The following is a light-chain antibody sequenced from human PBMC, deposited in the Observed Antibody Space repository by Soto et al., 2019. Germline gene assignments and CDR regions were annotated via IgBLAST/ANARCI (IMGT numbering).Light chain of an antibody. CDR1: QAISNS. V-gene: IGKV1-16*01. Sequence: DIQLTQSPSSLSASVGDRVTITCRASQAISNSLAWYQQKPETAPKSLIFAASRLQSGIPLRFSGSGSGTELTLTISSLQPEYVARYFCQQYDTYPFTFGPGTKGDI. CDR3: QQYDTYPFT. CDR2: AAS. J-gene: IGKJ3*01.